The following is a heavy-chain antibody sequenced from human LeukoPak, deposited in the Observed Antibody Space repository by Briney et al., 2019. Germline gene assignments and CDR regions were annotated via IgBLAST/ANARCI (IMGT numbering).Heavy chain of an antibody. D-gene: IGHD3-22*01. CDR3: ARGGASDSSGYSPPKRPLDY. V-gene: IGHV3-21*01. J-gene: IGHJ4*02. Sequence: GGSLRLSCAASGFTFSSYNMNWVRQAPGKGLEWVSSISTSSSYIYYVDSVKGRFTISRDNAKNSLYLQMNSLRAADTAVYYCARGGASDSSGYSPPKRPLDYWGQGTLVTVSS. CDR2: ISTSSSYI. CDR1: GFTFSSYN.